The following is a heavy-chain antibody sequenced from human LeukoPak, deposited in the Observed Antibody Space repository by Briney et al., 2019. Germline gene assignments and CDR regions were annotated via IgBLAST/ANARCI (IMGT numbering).Heavy chain of an antibody. CDR3: AKVPHYYYDSSGYYW. V-gene: IGHV3-23*01. Sequence: GGSLRLSCAAYGFTFSSYAMSWVRQAPGKGLEWVSAISGSGGSTYYADSVKGRFTISRDNSKNTLYLQMNSLRAEDTAVYYCAKVPHYYYDSSGYYWGGQGTLVTVSS. J-gene: IGHJ4*02. D-gene: IGHD3-22*01. CDR1: GFTFSSYA. CDR2: ISGSGGST.